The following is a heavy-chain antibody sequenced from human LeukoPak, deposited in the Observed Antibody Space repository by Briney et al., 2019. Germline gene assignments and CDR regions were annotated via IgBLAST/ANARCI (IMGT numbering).Heavy chain of an antibody. CDR3: STGPRSLPY. CDR1: GLSFSDPY. CDR2: ISGMGHDI. V-gene: IGHV3-11*01. Sequence: PGGSLRLSCVVSGLSFSDPYMTWIRQTPGMGLESLAYISGMGHDIYYADSVKGRFTISRDNAKNSLYLQMNSLRPEDTALYYCSTGPRSLPYWGPGTLVTVSS. J-gene: IGHJ4*01. D-gene: IGHD4-23*01.